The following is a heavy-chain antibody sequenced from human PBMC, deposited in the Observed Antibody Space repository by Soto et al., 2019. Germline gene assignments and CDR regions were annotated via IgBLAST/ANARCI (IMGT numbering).Heavy chain of an antibody. D-gene: IGHD3-10*01. CDR1: GFTVSSNY. J-gene: IGHJ4*02. V-gene: IGHV3-66*01. CDR2: IYSGGST. CDR3: AKDRLLYGSGSYLFDY. Sequence: GGSLRLSCAASGFTVSSNYMSWVRQAPGKGLEWVSVIYSGGSTYYADSVKGRFTISRDNSKNTLYLQMNSLRAEDTAVYYCAKDRLLYGSGSYLFDYWGQGTLVTVSS.